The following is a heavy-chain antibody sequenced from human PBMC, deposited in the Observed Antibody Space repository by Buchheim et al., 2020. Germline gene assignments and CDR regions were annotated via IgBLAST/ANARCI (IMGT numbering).Heavy chain of an antibody. V-gene: IGHV4-31*03. D-gene: IGHD5-24*01. CDR2: IYYSGST. CDR3: AREGEVAAIDY. J-gene: IGHJ4*02. Sequence: QVQLQESGPGLVKPSQTLSLTCTVSGVSISSGGYYWTWIRKHPGQGLEYFGNIYYSGSTYYNPSLKSRVTISVDTSKNQFSLKLTSVTAADTAVYYCAREGEVAAIDYWGQGTL. CDR1: GVSISSGGYY.